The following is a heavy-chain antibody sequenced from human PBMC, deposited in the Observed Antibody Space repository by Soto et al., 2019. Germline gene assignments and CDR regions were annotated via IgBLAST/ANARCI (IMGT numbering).Heavy chain of an antibody. Sequence: GESLKISCKGSGYSFTSYWIGWVRQMPGKGLEWMGIIYPGDSDTRYSPSFQGQVTISADKSISTAYLQWSSLKASDTAMYYCARHQWGGDSSGWYLDAFDIWGQGTMVTVSS. CDR1: GYSFTSYW. V-gene: IGHV5-51*01. D-gene: IGHD6-19*01. CDR3: ARHQWGGDSSGWYLDAFDI. J-gene: IGHJ3*02. CDR2: IYPGDSDT.